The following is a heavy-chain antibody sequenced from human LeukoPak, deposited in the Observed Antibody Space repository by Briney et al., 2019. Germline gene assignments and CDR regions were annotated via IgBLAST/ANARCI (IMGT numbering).Heavy chain of an antibody. CDR1: GFTLSTY. Sequence: GGSLRRSCAASGFTLSTYDEMNWVRQAPGKGLEWVSYIGPTAIHYADSVKGRFTISRDNAKNSLYLQMNSLRAEDTAVYYCASRRLAVATTRAFDCWGQGTLVTVSS. CDR2: IGPTAI. V-gene: IGHV3-48*03. CDR3: ASRRLAVATTRAFDC. J-gene: IGHJ4*02. D-gene: IGHD5-12*01.